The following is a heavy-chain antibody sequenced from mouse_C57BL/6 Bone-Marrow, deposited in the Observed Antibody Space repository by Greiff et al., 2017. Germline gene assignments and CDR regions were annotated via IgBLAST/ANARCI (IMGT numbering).Heavy chain of an antibody. CDR2: IYPGGGYT. D-gene: IGHD4-1*01. CDR1: GYTFTNYW. Sequence: VQLQQSGAELVRPGTSVKMSCKASGYTFTNYWIGWAKQRPGHGLEWIGDIYPGGGYTNYHEKFKGKATLTADKSSSTAYMQFSSLTSEDSAIYYCARVGTGTYAMDYWGQGTSVTVSS. V-gene: IGHV1-63*01. CDR3: ARVGTGTYAMDY. J-gene: IGHJ4*01.